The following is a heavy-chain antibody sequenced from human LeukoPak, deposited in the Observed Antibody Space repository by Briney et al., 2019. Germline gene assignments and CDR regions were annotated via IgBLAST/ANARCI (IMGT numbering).Heavy chain of an antibody. CDR2: IYYSGST. J-gene: IGHJ5*02. D-gene: IGHD5-24*01. Sequence: SETLSLTCTVSGGSISSYYWSWIRQPPGKGLEWIGYIYYSGSTNYNPSLKSRVTISVDTSKNQFSLKLSSVTAADTAVYYCARLDGYTIGYWFDPWGQGTLVIVSS. V-gene: IGHV4-59*01. CDR3: ARLDGYTIGYWFDP. CDR1: GGSISSYY.